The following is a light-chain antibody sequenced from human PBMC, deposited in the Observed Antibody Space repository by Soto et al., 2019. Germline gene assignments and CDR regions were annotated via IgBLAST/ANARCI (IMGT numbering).Light chain of an antibody. CDR3: CSYAGTYTPLYV. CDR1: SSDVGDYNY. J-gene: IGLJ1*01. CDR2: DVN. Sequence: QSALTQPRSVSGSPGQSVTISCTGTSSDVGDYNYVSWYQQHPGKGPKLIIYDVNKRPSGVPDRFSGSKSGNTASLTISGLQAEDEADYYCCSYAGTYTPLYVFGTGTKLTVL. V-gene: IGLV2-11*01.